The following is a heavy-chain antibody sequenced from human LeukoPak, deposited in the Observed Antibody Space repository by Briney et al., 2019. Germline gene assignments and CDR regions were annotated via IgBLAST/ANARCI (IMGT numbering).Heavy chain of an antibody. Sequence: PGGSLRLSCAASGFTFSSYAMSWVRQAPGKGLEWVSAISGSGGSTHYADSVKGRFTISRDNSKNTLYLQMNSLRAEDTAVYYCAKGLKEKYCSSTSCYTGKPDYYYYGMDVWGQGTTVTVSS. CDR3: AKGLKEKYCSSTSCYTGKPDYYYYGMDV. CDR1: GFTFSSYA. J-gene: IGHJ6*02. V-gene: IGHV3-23*01. CDR2: ISGSGGST. D-gene: IGHD2-2*02.